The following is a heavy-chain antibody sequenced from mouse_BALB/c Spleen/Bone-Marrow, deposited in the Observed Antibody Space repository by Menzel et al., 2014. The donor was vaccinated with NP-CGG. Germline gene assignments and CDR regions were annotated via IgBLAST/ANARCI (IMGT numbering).Heavy chain of an antibody. Sequence: VQLQQSGPGLVSPSQSLSIPCTVSGFSLSRYNVHWVRQPPGKGLEWLGMIWNGGSTDYNSALKSRLSISKDNSKSQVVLKMNSLQTDDTAMYYCARNYYGIPYYFDYWGQGTTLTVPS. D-gene: IGHD1-1*01. V-gene: IGHV2-6-4*01. J-gene: IGHJ2*01. CDR1: GFSLSRYN. CDR3: ARNYYGIPYYFDY. CDR2: IWNGGST.